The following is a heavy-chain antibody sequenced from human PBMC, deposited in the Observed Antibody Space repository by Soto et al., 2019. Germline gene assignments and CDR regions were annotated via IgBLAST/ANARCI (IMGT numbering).Heavy chain of an antibody. D-gene: IGHD5-18*01. CDR3: ARETAPGYYGMDG. CDR2: IYYSGST. V-gene: IGHV4-61*01. J-gene: IGHJ6*02. Sequence: QVQLQESGPGLVKPSETLSLTCTVSGGSVSSGSYYWSWIRQPPGKGLEWIGYIYYSGSTNYNPSLKRRVTISVNTAKDPFPLKLSFVPAADTAVYYWARETAPGYYGMDGWGQRTTVTVSS. CDR1: GGSVSSGSYY.